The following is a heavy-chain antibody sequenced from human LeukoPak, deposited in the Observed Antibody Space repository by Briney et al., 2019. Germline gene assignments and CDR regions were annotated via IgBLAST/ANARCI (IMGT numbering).Heavy chain of an antibody. J-gene: IGHJ4*02. V-gene: IGHV3-23*01. CDR1: GFSFSSYG. D-gene: IGHD1-7*01. CDR2: ISGSGMNT. CDR3: AKGRRAPLVGTITKSWIDY. Sequence: PGGSLRLSCAASGFSFSSYGMSWVRQAPGKWLEWVSSISGSGMNTDYADSVKGRFTISRDNSKNTLYLQLNSLRAEDTAVYYCAKGRRAPLVGTITKSWIDYWGQGTLVTVSS.